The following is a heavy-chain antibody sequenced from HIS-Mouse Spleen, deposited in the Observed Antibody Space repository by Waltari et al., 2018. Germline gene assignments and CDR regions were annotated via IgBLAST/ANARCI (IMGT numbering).Heavy chain of an antibody. CDR1: GFPLSSYG. CDR3: AKDKHHAFDY. V-gene: IGHV3-30*18. J-gene: IGHJ4*02. CDR2: ISYDGSNK. Sequence: QVQLVESGGGVVQPGRSLRLSCAASGFPLSSYGLPWVRQAPGKGLEWVAVISYDGSNKYYADSVKGRFTISRDNSKNTLYLQMNSLRAEDTAVYYCAKDKHHAFDYWGQGTLVTVSS.